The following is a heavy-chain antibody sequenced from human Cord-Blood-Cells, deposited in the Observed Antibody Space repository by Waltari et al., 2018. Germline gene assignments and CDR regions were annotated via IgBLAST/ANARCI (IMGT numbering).Heavy chain of an antibody. V-gene: IGHV3-15*01. J-gene: IGHJ4*02. Sequence: VQLVESGGGLVKPGGSLRLSCAASGFTFSNAWMSWVRQAPGKGMEWVGRIKSKTDGGTTDYAAPVKGRFTISRDDSKNTLYLQMNSLKTEDTAVYYCTTDGSYGDYYFDYWGQGTLVTVSS. CDR1: GFTFSNAW. D-gene: IGHD4-17*01. CDR3: TTDGSYGDYYFDY. CDR2: IKSKTDGGTT.